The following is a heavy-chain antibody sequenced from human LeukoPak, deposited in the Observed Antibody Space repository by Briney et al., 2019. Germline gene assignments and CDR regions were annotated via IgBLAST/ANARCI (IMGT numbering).Heavy chain of an antibody. J-gene: IGHJ5*02. D-gene: IGHD3-10*01. CDR2: ISGSGGST. CDR1: GFTFSSYA. V-gene: IGHV3-23*01. CDR3: AKEPVLLWFGDERWFDP. Sequence: GGSLRLSCAASGFTFSSYAMSWVRQAPGKGLEWVSAISGSGGSTYYADSVKGRFTISRDNSKNTLYLQMNSLRAEDTAVYYCAKEPVLLWFGDERWFDPWGQGTLVTVSS.